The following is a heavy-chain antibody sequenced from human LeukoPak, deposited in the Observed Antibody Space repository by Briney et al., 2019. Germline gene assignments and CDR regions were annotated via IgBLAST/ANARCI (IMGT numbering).Heavy chain of an antibody. V-gene: IGHV4-39*01. CDR1: GGSISSSSYY. D-gene: IGHD3-3*01. CDR3: ARQDYDFWSGYLGGILDY. J-gene: IGHJ4*02. CDR2: IYYSGST. Sequence: SETLSLTCTVSGGSISSSSYYWGWIRQPPGKGLEWIGSIYYSGSTYYNPSLKSRVTISVDTSKNQFSLKLSSVTAADTAVYYCARQDYDFWSGYLGGILDYWGQGTLVTVFS.